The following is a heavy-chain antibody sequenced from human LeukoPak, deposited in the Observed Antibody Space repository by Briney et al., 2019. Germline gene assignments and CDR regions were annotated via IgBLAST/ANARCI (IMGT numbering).Heavy chain of an antibody. Sequence: PSETLSLTCTVSGYSISSGYYWGWIRQPPGKGLEWIGGIYHSGSTYYNPSLKSRVTISVDTSKNQFSLKLSSVTAADTAVYYCAREMVRGVGGYYYYYYMDVWGKGTTVTISS. CDR1: GYSISSGYY. CDR3: AREMVRGVGGYYYYYYMDV. D-gene: IGHD3-10*01. J-gene: IGHJ6*03. V-gene: IGHV4-38-2*02. CDR2: IYHSGST.